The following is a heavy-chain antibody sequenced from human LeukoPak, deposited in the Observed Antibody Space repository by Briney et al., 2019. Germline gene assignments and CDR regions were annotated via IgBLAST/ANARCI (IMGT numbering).Heavy chain of an antibody. Sequence: SVKVSCKASGGTSSSYAISWVRQAPGQGLELMGGIIPIFGTANYAQKFQGRVTITTDESTSTAYMELSSLRSEDTAVYYCARVRYCSSTSCYFGFDYWGQGTLVTVYS. D-gene: IGHD2-2*01. CDR3: ARVRYCSSTSCYFGFDY. CDR2: IIPIFGTA. CDR1: GGTSSSYA. V-gene: IGHV1-69*05. J-gene: IGHJ4*02.